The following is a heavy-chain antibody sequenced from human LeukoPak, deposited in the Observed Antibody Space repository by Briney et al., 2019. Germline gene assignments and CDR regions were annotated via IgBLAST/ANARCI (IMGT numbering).Heavy chain of an antibody. CDR1: GFTFSSYE. Sequence: PGGSLRLSCAASGFTFSSYEMNWVRQAPGKGLEWVSYVSSSGSTIYYADSVKGRFTISRDNAKNSLYLQMNSLRAEDTAVYYCARVGGSSSSWEAFDIWSQGTMVTVSS. CDR2: VSSSGSTI. D-gene: IGHD6-13*01. CDR3: ARVGGSSSSWEAFDI. V-gene: IGHV3-48*03. J-gene: IGHJ3*02.